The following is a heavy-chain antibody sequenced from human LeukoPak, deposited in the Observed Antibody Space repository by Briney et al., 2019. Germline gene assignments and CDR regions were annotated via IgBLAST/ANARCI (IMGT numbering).Heavy chain of an antibody. CDR2: INHSGST. D-gene: IGHD1-26*01. V-gene: IGHV4-34*01. CDR1: GGSFSGYY. CDR3: ARDGVSGSYYGFYYYGMDV. Sequence: SETLSLTCAVYGGSFSGYYWSWIRQPPGKGLEWIGEINHSGSTNYNPSLKSRVTISVDTSKNQFSLKLSSATAADTAVYYCARDGVSGSYYGFYYYGMDVWGQGTTVTVSS. J-gene: IGHJ6*02.